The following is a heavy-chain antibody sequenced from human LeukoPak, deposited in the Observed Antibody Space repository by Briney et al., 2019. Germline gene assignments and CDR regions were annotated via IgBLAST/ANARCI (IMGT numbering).Heavy chain of an antibody. V-gene: IGHV3-48*02. Sequence: PGGSLRLSCAASGFTFSSYSMNWVRQAPGKGPEWASYISSSSSSIHYADSVKGRFTISRDNAKNSLYLQMSSLRDEDTAIYYCARDYYYGFYYWGQGTLVTVSS. J-gene: IGHJ4*02. D-gene: IGHD3-10*01. CDR2: ISSSSSSI. CDR3: ARDYYYGFYY. CDR1: GFTFSSYS.